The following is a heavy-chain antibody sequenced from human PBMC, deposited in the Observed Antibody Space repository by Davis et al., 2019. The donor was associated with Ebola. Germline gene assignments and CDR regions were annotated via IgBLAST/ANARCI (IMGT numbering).Heavy chain of an antibody. CDR3: ARDDRYQSRYYYYGMDV. CDR1: GLIFNNYW. Sequence: PGGSLRLSCAASGLIFNNYWMSWIRQAPGKGLERVSSISSSSSYIYYADSVKGRFTISRDNSKNTLYLQMNSLRAEDSAVYYCARDDRYQSRYYYYGMDVWGKGTTVTVSS. D-gene: IGHD3-16*02. J-gene: IGHJ6*04. CDR2: ISSSSSYI. V-gene: IGHV3-21*01.